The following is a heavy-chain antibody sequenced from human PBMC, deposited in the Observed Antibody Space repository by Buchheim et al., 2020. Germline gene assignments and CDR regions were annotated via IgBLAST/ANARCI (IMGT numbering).Heavy chain of an antibody. J-gene: IGHJ4*02. V-gene: IGHV3-23*04. CDR2: LSSNGGNT. CDR3: AREYYYGSGSYGGY. D-gene: IGHD3-10*01. CDR1: GFTFSAFA. Sequence: EVQLVESGGALVQPGGSLRLSCAVSGFTFSAFAMSWVRQAPGKGLEWVSGLSSNGGNTYYADSVKGRFNISRDNSKKKLSLQMNSLRAEDTATYYCAREYYYGSGSYGGYWGQGTL.